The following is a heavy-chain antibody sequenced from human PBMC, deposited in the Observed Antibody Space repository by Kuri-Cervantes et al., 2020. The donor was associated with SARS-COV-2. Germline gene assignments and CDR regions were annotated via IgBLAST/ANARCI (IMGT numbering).Heavy chain of an antibody. Sequence: GSLRLSCTVSGGSINGYYWNWIRQPPGKGLEWIGYIPSSGSTNYNPSLKSRVTMSVDTSKNQFSRRLKSVTVADTAVYYCAGGYNETLTASRWYLDLWGRGTLVTVSS. CDR1: GGSINGYY. CDR2: IPSSGST. CDR3: AGGYNETLTASRWYLDL. D-gene: IGHD3-9*01. J-gene: IGHJ2*01. V-gene: IGHV4-59*01.